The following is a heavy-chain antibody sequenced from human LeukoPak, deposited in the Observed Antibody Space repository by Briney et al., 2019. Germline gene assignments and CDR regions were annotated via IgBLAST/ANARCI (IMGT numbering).Heavy chain of an antibody. CDR1: GFTFSTYD. Sequence: PGGSLRLSCAASGFTFSTYDMHWVRQTTGKGLEWISAIDTAGGTYYPGSVKGRFTISRENAKNSLYLQMNSLRAGDTAVYYCARAPVTAGRLGFDRWGPGTLVTVSS. J-gene: IGHJ4*02. CDR3: ARAPVTAGRLGFDR. CDR2: IDTAGGT. V-gene: IGHV3-13*04. D-gene: IGHD2-21*02.